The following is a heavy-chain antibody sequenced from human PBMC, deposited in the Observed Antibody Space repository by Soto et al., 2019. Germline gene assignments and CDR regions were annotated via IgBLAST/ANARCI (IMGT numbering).Heavy chain of an antibody. J-gene: IGHJ4*02. V-gene: IGHV4-4*07. Sequence: SETLSLTCTVSGGSINTFYWSCVRQPAGKGLEWIGRIFSSGSTSFNPSLESRVAMSVDTSKNHFSLNLSSVTAADMAVYYCAREGSYSAYNFAHGIQLWSFDFWGQGALVTVSS. CDR1: GGSINTFY. CDR2: IFSSGST. D-gene: IGHD5-12*01. CDR3: AREGSYSAYNFAHGIQLWSFDF.